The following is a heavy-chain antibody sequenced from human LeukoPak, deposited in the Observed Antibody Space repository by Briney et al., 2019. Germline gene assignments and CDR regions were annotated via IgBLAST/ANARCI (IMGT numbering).Heavy chain of an antibody. CDR1: GGSISSYY. D-gene: IGHD6-19*01. V-gene: IGHV4-59*08. CDR3: ARAVSGRFDY. J-gene: IGHJ4*02. Sequence: SETLSLTCTVSGGSISSYYWIWIRQPPGKGLEWIGYIYYSGSTNYNPSLKSRVTISVDTSKNQFSLKLSSVTAADTAMYYCARAVSGRFDYWGQGTLVTVSS. CDR2: IYYSGST.